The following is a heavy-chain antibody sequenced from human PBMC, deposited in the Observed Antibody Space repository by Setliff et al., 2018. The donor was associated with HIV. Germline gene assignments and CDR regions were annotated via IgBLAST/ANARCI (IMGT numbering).Heavy chain of an antibody. CDR3: ARVTSDSSGYYWGYYFDY. CDR1: RITFSSNS. J-gene: IGHJ4*02. D-gene: IGHD3-22*01. V-gene: IGHV3-30*03. CDR2: ISSDGNDK. Sequence: GGSLRLSCAASRITFSSNSMHWLRQAPGKELEWVAVISSDGNDKYNADSVNGRFTISRDNSENTLYLQMNGLRSEDTAVYYCARVTSDSSGYYWGYYFDYWGQGTRVTVSS.